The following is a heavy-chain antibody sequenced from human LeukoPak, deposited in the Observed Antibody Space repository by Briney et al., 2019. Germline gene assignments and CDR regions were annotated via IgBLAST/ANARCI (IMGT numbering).Heavy chain of an antibody. CDR2: ISGSGGST. Sequence: PGGSLRLSCAASGFTFSSYSMNWVRQAPGKGLEWVSAISGSGGSTYYADSVKGRFTISRDNSKNTLYLQMNSLRAEDTAIYYCAKDPTAGGYGDYDYFDYWGQGTLVTVSS. V-gene: IGHV3-23*01. J-gene: IGHJ4*02. D-gene: IGHD4-17*01. CDR3: AKDPTAGGYGDYDYFDY. CDR1: GFTFSSYS.